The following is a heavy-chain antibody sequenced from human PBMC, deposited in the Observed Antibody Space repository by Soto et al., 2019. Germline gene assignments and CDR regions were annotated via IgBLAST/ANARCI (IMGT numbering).Heavy chain of an antibody. CDR3: ARDSPAHYYDSSGYYYGLFDY. D-gene: IGHD3-22*01. Sequence: GGSLKLSCAAFGVTCSSNGMHWVRQAPGKGLEWVAVIWYDGSNKYYADSVKGRFTISRDNSKNTLYLQMNSLRAEDTAVYYCARDSPAHYYDSSGYYYGLFDYWGQGSLVMVTS. CDR2: IWYDGSNK. V-gene: IGHV3-33*01. J-gene: IGHJ4*02. CDR1: GVTCSSNG.